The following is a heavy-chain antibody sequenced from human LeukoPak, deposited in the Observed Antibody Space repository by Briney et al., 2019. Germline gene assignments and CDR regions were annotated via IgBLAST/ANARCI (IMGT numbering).Heavy chain of an antibody. V-gene: IGHV1-46*01. CDR2: INPSGGST. J-gene: IGHJ6*03. D-gene: IGHD5-12*01. CDR3: ARSLVATIGSYYMDV. Sequence: ASVKVSCKASGYTFTNYYIHWVRQAPGQGLEWMGIINPSGGSTSYAQKFQGRVTMTRDMSTSTVYMELSSLGSEDTAVYYCARSLVATIGSYYMDVWGKGTTVTVSS. CDR1: GYTFTNYY.